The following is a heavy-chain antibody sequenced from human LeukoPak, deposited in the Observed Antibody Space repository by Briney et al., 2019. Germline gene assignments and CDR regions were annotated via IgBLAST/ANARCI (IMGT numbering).Heavy chain of an antibody. D-gene: IGHD1-26*01. Sequence: SETLSLTCTVSGGSISSSDDYWGWIRQPPGKGLEWIGSIYYSGSTYYNPSLKSRATISVDTSKNQFSLKLSSVTAADTAVYYCARDGRYYYAFDIWGQGTMVTVSS. J-gene: IGHJ3*02. CDR3: ARDGRYYYAFDI. CDR1: GGSISSSDDY. CDR2: IYYSGST. V-gene: IGHV4-39*07.